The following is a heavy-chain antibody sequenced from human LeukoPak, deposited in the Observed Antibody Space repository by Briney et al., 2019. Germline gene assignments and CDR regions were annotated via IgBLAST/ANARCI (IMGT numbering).Heavy chain of an antibody. CDR3: ARDIGIVGATDY. CDR2: IYPRDGST. J-gene: IGHJ4*02. D-gene: IGHD1-26*01. CDR1: GYSFTSNY. Sequence: ASVKVSCKASGYSFTSNYIHWVRQAPGQGLEWMGMIYPRDGSTSYAQKFQGRVTMTRDTSTSTVYMELSSLRSEDTAVYYCARDIGIVGATDYWGQGTLVTVSS. V-gene: IGHV1-46*01.